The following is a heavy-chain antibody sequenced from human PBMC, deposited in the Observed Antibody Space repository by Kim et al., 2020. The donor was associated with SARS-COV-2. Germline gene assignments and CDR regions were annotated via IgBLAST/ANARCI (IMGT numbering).Heavy chain of an antibody. V-gene: IGHV3-21*01. D-gene: IGHD2-15*01. J-gene: IGHJ6*04. CDR1: GFTFSTYA. CDR3: ARDGRFCSGDMCYYYYYGGDV. CDR2: ISSSSTNI. Sequence: GGSLRLSCAASGFTFSTYAMNWVRLAPGKGLEWVSSISSSSTNIYYADSVKGRFTISRDNAKNSLYLQMDSLRAEDTAIYYCARDGRFCSGDMCYYYYYGGDVWGAGTTVTVSS.